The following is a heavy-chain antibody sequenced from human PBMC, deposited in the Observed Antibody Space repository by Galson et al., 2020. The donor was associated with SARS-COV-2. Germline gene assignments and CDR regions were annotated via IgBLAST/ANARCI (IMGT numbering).Heavy chain of an antibody. V-gene: IGHV3-74*01. J-gene: IGHJ4*02. D-gene: IGHD5-12*01. CDR1: GFTFSSYW. CDR3: AREDGYSGYDKIDY. CDR2: INSDGSST. Sequence: SCAASGFTFSSYWMHWVRQAPGKGLVWVSRINSDGSSTSYADSVKGRFTISRDNAKNTLYLQMNSLRAEDTAVYYCAREDGYSGYDKIDYWGQGTLVTVSS.